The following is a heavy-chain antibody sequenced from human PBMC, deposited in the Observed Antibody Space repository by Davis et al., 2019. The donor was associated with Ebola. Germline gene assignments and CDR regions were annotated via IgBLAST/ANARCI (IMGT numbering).Heavy chain of an antibody. J-gene: IGHJ4*02. CDR3: AREADYYDSSGYSHYFDY. CDR1: GFTFSRYT. V-gene: IGHV3-21*01. D-gene: IGHD3-22*01. Sequence: PGGSLRLSCAASGFTFSRYTMNWVRQAPGKGLEWVSSISSSSSYIYYADSVKGRFTISRDNAKNSLYLQMNSLRAGDTAVYYCAREADYYDSSGYSHYFDYWGQGTLVTVSS. CDR2: ISSSSSYI.